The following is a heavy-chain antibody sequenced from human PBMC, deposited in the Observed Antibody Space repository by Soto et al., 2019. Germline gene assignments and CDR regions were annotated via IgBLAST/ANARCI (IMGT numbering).Heavy chain of an antibody. CDR3: AKAGYYNDRSDYYYFDC. Sequence: EVQLLESGGDLVQPGGSLRLSCEASGFTFNNYAMNWVRQAPGKGLEWVSTISTSGGYTNDADSVTGRFTISRDNSKNTVSLQMNSLRAEDTAVYYCAKAGYYNDRSDYYYFDCWGQGTLVAVSS. CDR1: GFTFNNYA. D-gene: IGHD3-22*01. CDR2: ISTSGGYT. V-gene: IGHV3-23*01. J-gene: IGHJ4*02.